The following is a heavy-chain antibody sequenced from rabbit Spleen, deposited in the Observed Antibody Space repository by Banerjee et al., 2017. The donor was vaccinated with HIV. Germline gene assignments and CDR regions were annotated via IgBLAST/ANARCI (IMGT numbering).Heavy chain of an antibody. J-gene: IGHJ4*01. CDR3: ARDLVAVIGWNFSL. CDR2: INAYTGKP. CDR1: GFDLSSGYD. V-gene: IGHV1S45*01. Sequence: QEQLEESGGGLVKPEGSLTLTCKASGFDLSSGYDMCWVRQAPGKGLQWIACINAYTGKPVYATWAKGRFTISRTSSTSVTLQMTSLTAADTATYFCARDLVAVIGWNFSLWGQGTLVTVS. D-gene: IGHD1-1*01.